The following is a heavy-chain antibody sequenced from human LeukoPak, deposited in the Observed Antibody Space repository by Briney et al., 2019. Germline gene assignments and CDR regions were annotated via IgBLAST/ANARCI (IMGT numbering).Heavy chain of an antibody. D-gene: IGHD3-16*01. J-gene: IGHJ4*02. V-gene: IGHV3-74*01. CDR3: ARGGHSSFDY. CDR2: ITSDGSNI. CDR1: GFTFSNFW. Sequence: PGGSLRPSCAASGFTFSNFWLPWVRQAPGKGLEWVSRITSDGSNINYADSVQGRFTISRDNAKNTLYLQMNSLRAEDTAVYYCARGGHSSFDYWGQGALVTVSS.